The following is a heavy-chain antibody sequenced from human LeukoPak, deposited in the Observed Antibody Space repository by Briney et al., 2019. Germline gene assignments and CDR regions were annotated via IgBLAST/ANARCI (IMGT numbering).Heavy chain of an antibody. J-gene: IGHJ4*02. CDR3: ARDRGYGRAELDY. Sequence: GGSLRLSSAASGFTFSSYEMNWVRQAPGKGLEWLSYISTSGRSIYYADSVKGRFTISRDNAKNSVYLQMKSLRAEDTAVYYCARDRGYGRAELDYGGQGSLVTVSS. CDR2: ISTSGRSI. V-gene: IGHV3-48*03. D-gene: IGHD5-18*01. CDR1: GFTFSSYE.